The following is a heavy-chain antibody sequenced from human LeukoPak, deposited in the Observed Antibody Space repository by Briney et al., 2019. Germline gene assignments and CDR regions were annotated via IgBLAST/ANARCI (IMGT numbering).Heavy chain of an antibody. CDR1: GFTVSRTY. Sequence: GGSLRLSCAASGFTVSRTYMSWVRQAPGKGLEWVSVIYSGGRTYYADSVKGRFTISRDNSKNTQYLQMNSLRAEDTAVYYCVRDLDGIFYWGQGTLVTVSS. D-gene: IGHD3/OR15-3a*01. J-gene: IGHJ4*02. CDR2: IYSGGRT. V-gene: IGHV3-53*01. CDR3: VRDLDGIFY.